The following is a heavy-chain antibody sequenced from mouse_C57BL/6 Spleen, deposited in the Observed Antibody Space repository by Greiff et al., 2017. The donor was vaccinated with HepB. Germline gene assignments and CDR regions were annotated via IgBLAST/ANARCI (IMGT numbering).Heavy chain of an antibody. D-gene: IGHD2-5*01. V-gene: IGHV1-82*01. CDR3: ARRDSNYGGWFAY. CDR2: IYPGDGDT. CDR1: GYAFSSSW. J-gene: IGHJ3*01. Sequence: QVQLKESGPELVKPGASVKISCKASGYAFSSSWMNWVKQRPGKGLEWIGRIYPGDGDTNYNGKFKGKATLTADKSSSTAYMQLSSLTSEDSAVYFCARRDSNYGGWFAYWGQGTLVTVSA.